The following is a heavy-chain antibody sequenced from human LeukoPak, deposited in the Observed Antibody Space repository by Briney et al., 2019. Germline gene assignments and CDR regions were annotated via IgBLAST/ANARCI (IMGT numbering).Heavy chain of an antibody. CDR2: ISWNSGNI. Sequence: QPGRSLRLSCAASGFTFDDYAIHWVRQGPGKGLEWVSGISWNSGNIGYADSVKGRFTISRDNAKNSLYLQMSSLRPEDTALYYCAKGYCSSTSCYFDYWGQGTLVTVSS. D-gene: IGHD2-2*01. CDR1: GFTFDDYA. CDR3: AKGYCSSTSCYFDY. V-gene: IGHV3-9*01. J-gene: IGHJ4*02.